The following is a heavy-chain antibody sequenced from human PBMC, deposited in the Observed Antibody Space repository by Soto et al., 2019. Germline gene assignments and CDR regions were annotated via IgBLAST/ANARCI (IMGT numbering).Heavy chain of an antibody. CDR2: IVVGSGNT. CDR3: AADLSLAAAGSDYHY. D-gene: IGHD6-13*01. Sequence: SVKVSCKASGFTFTSSAVQCVRQARGQRLEWIGWIVVGSGNTNYAQKFQERVTITRDMSTSTAYMELSSLRSEDTAVYYCAADLSLAAAGSDYHYWGQGTLVTVSS. CDR1: GFTFTSSA. V-gene: IGHV1-58*01. J-gene: IGHJ4*02.